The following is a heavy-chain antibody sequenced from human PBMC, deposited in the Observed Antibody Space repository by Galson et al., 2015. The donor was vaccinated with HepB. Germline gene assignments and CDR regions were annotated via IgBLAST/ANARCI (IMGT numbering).Heavy chain of an antibody. V-gene: IGHV1-46*01. CDR2: INPSGGST. J-gene: IGHJ6*03. CDR1: GYTFTSYY. D-gene: IGHD1-14*01. CDR3: ARDPEMVYYYYMDV. Sequence: SVKVSCKASGYTFTSYYIHWVRQAPGQGLEWMGIINPSGGSTSYTQKFQGRVTMTRDTSTSTVYMELSSLRSDDTAVYYCARDPEMVYYYYMDVWGKGTTVTVSS.